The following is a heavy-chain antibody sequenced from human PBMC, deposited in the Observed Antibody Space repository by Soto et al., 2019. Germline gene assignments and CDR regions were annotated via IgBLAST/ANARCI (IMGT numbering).Heavy chain of an antibody. CDR2: IYHTGIT. Sequence: PSETLSLTCVVSGDSISSSYWWSWVRQSPGKGLEWIGEIYHTGITNYNPSLKSRVTISVDKSNNQFSLMLHSVTAADTAVYYCARVFEGGSGSPHMDVWGQGTTVTVSS. V-gene: IGHV4-4*02. J-gene: IGHJ6*02. CDR3: ARVFEGGSGSPHMDV. D-gene: IGHD3-10*01. CDR1: GDSISSSYW.